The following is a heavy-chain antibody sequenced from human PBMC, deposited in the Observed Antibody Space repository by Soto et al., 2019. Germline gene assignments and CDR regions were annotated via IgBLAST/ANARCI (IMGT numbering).Heavy chain of an antibody. CDR1: GFTFSSYG. CDR3: AKVAGTTPLHYYYGMDV. CDR2: ISYDGSNK. J-gene: IGHJ6*02. D-gene: IGHD1-7*01. V-gene: IGHV3-30*18. Sequence: GGSLRLSCAASGFTFSSYGMHWVRQAPGKGLEWVAVISYDGSNKYYADSVKGRFTISRDNSKNTLYLQMNSLRAEDTAVYYCAKVAGTTPLHYYYGMDVWGQGTTVTVPS.